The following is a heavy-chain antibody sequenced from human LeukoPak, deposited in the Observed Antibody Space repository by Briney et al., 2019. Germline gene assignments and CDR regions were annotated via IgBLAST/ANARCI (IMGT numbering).Heavy chain of an antibody. V-gene: IGHV4-39*07. CDR2: IYYSGYT. CDR3: ARDSAPNLLANFDY. CDR1: GGSISNRSHF. D-gene: IGHD2/OR15-2a*01. Sequence: PSETLSLTCTVSGGSISNRSHFWGWIRQTPGKGLEWFGSIYYSGYTYYNPSLKSRVTISVDTSKNQFSLRLNSVTAADTAVYYCARDSAPNLLANFDYWGQGILVTVSS. J-gene: IGHJ4*02.